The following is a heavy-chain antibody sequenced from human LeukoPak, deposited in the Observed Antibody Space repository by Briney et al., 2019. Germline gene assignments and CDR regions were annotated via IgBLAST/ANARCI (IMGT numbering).Heavy chain of an antibody. Sequence: GGSLRLSCAATGFTLSGHSMNWVRQAPGKGLDWVSSISPTSAYIYYQDSVKGRFTISRDDAKNSLYLEMDSLRAEDTAVYYCARAPATNEWRCMDYWGQGTLVTVSS. CDR2: ISPTSAYI. CDR1: GFTLSGHS. V-gene: IGHV3-21*01. D-gene: IGHD2-8*02. CDR3: ARAPATNEWRCMDY. J-gene: IGHJ4*02.